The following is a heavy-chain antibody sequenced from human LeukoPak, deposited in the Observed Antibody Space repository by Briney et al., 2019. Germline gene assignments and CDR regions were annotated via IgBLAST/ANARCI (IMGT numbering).Heavy chain of an antibody. CDR1: GYTFTSYA. D-gene: IGHD3-3*01. CDR2: IIPIFGTA. CDR3: ARDKGSSRYDFWSGRNAFDI. V-gene: IGHV1-69*13. Sequence: GASVKVSCKASGYTFTSYAISWVRQAPGQGLEWMGGIIPIFGTANYAQKFQGRVTITADESTSTAYMELSSLRSEDTAVYYCARDKGSSRYDFWSGRNAFDIWGQGTMVTVSS. J-gene: IGHJ3*02.